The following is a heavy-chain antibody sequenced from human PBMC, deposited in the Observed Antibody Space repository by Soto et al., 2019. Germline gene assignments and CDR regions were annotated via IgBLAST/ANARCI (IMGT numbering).Heavy chain of an antibody. Sequence: GGSLRLSCAASGFTFSSYEMNWVRQAPGKGLEWVSYISSSGSTIYYADSVKGRFTISRDNAKNSLYLQMNSLRAEDTAVYYCASSPADYGGRYYYGMDVWGQGTTVTVSS. V-gene: IGHV3-48*03. CDR3: ASSPADYGGRYYYGMDV. CDR1: GFTFSSYE. J-gene: IGHJ6*02. D-gene: IGHD4-17*01. CDR2: ISSSGSTI.